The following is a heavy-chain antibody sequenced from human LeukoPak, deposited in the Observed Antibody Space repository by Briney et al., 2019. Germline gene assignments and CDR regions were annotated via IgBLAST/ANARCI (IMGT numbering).Heavy chain of an antibody. Sequence: ASVKVSCKASGYTFTSYDINWVRQATGQGLEWMGWMNPNSGNTGYAQKFQGRVTMTRNTSISTAYMELSSLRSEDTAVYYCATRPWTLGAFDIWGQGTMVTVSS. CDR1: GYTFTSYD. D-gene: IGHD3-16*01. V-gene: IGHV1-8*01. CDR2: MNPNSGNT. J-gene: IGHJ3*02. CDR3: ATRPWTLGAFDI.